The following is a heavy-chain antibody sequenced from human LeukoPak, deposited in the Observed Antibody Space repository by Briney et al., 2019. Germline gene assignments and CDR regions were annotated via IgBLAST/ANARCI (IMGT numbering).Heavy chain of an antibody. V-gene: IGHV1-18*01. CDR3: ARGWDSSGQIPFFY. CDR1: GYTFTSYG. Sequence: ASVKVSCKASGYTFTSYGISWVRQAPGQGLEWMGWISAFNGNTNYAQKLQGRVTMTTGTSTSTAYMELRSLRSDDTAVYYCARGWDSSGQIPFFYWGQGTLVTVSS. D-gene: IGHD3-22*01. CDR2: ISAFNGNT. J-gene: IGHJ4*02.